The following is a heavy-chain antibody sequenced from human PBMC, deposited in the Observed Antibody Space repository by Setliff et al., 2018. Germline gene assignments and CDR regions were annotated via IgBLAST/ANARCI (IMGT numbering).Heavy chain of an antibody. J-gene: IGHJ3*02. Sequence: ASVKVSCKASGYTFSNYGISWVRQAPGQGLEWMGWISAYNGYIIYAQKLQGRVTMTTDTSTSTAYMEVRSLRSDDTAVYYCARDLDYQYYYETSGRDAFDIWGLGTMVTVSS. V-gene: IGHV1-18*01. D-gene: IGHD3-22*01. CDR2: ISAYNGYI. CDR1: GYTFSNYG. CDR3: ARDLDYQYYYETSGRDAFDI.